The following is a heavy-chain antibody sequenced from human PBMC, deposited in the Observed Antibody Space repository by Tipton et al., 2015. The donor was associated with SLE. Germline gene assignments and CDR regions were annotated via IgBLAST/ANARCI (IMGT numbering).Heavy chain of an antibody. Sequence: TLSLTCTVSGDSISSSRHYWGWIRQPPGKGLEWIGNIYYSGSTHYSGSTHYNPSLESRLTLSVDTSQNQFSLTLNSVTAADTAVYYCARGYCSGDVCFGRGYFDYWGQGTQVTVSS. J-gene: IGHJ4*02. D-gene: IGHD2-8*02. V-gene: IGHV4-39*07. CDR2: IYYSGSTHYSGST. CDR1: GDSISSSRHY. CDR3: ARGYCSGDVCFGRGYFDY.